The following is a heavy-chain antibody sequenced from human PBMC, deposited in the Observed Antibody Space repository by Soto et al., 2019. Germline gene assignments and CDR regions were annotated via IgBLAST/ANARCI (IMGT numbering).Heavy chain of an antibody. J-gene: IGHJ4*02. Sequence: GASVKVSCKASGFTFTSSAVQWVRHARGQRLEWIGWIVVGSGNTNYAQKFQERVTITRDMSTSTAYMELSSLRSEDTAVYYCAAARTTVVTGFDYWGQGTLVTVSS. V-gene: IGHV1-58*01. CDR3: AAARTTVVTGFDY. CDR2: IVVGSGNT. D-gene: IGHD4-17*01. CDR1: GFTFTSSA.